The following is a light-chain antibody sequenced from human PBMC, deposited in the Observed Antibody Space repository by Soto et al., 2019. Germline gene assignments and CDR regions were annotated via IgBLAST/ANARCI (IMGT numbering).Light chain of an antibody. J-gene: IGKJ5*01. Sequence: DIQMTQSPSTLSASVGDRVTITCRASQRISRWLAWYQQKPGKAPKLLTYDASTLESGVPSRFSGGGSGTEFTLTISSLQPDDFATYYCQQYNSNSRITFGQGTRLEIK. CDR1: QRISRW. CDR2: DAS. CDR3: QQYNSNSRIT. V-gene: IGKV1-5*01.